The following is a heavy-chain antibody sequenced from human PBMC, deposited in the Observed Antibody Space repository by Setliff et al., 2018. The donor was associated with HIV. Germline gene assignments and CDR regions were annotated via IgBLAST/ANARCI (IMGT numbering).Heavy chain of an antibody. CDR3: ARSPSYRSSWEYYFDY. Sequence: SLTCTVSGGSISGYHWNWLRQTPGEGLEWIGYIYTSRGTNYNHSLRTRVIISVDTSNQFSLKLSSVTAADAAVYYCARSPSYRSSWEYYFDYWGQGILVTV. D-gene: IGHD6-13*01. CDR2: IYTSRGT. V-gene: IGHV4-4*09. J-gene: IGHJ4*02. CDR1: GGSISGYH.